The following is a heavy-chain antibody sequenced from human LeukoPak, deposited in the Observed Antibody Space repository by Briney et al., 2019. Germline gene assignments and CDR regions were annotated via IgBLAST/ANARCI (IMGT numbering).Heavy chain of an antibody. CDR1: GGSISSYY. D-gene: IGHD2-2*01. CDR3: ARERLGYCSSTSCPFDY. J-gene: IGHJ4*02. V-gene: IGHV4-4*07. Sequence: SETLSLTCTVSGGSISSYYWSWIRQPAGRGLEWIGHIYTSGSTNYNPSLQSRVTISVNTSKNQFSLKLSSVTAADTAVYYCARERLGYCSSTSCPFDYWGQGTLVTVSS. CDR2: IYTSGST.